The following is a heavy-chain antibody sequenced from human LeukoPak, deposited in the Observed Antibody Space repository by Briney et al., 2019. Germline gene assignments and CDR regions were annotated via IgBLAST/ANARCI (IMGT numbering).Heavy chain of an antibody. D-gene: IGHD6-19*01. Sequence: ASVKVSCKASGYTFTGYYMRWVRQTPGQGLEWMGWINPNSGGTNYAQKFQGRVTVTRDTSISTAYMELSRLRSDDTAVYYCARAKGLVAVAGNLPLDYWGQGTLVTVSS. CDR1: GYTFTGYY. CDR3: ARAKGLVAVAGNLPLDY. V-gene: IGHV1-2*02. J-gene: IGHJ4*02. CDR2: INPNSGGT.